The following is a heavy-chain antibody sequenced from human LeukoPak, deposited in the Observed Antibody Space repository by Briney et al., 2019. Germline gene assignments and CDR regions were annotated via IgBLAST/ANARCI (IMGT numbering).Heavy chain of an antibody. CDR3: ARDRRVAAVNWFDP. Sequence: KPGGSLRLSCAASGFTFSSYSMNWVRQAPGKGLEWVSSISSSSSYIYYADSVKGRFTISRDNAKNSLYLQMNSLRAEDTAVYYCARDRRVAAVNWFDPWGQGTLVTVSS. J-gene: IGHJ5*02. CDR1: GFTFSSYS. CDR2: ISSSSSYI. D-gene: IGHD2-15*01. V-gene: IGHV3-21*01.